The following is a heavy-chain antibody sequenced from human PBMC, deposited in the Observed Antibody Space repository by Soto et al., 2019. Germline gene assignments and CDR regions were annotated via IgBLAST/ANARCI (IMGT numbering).Heavy chain of an antibody. Sequence: GGSLRLSCAASGFTFSHAWMSWVRQAPGKGLEWVGRIKSRADGGTKDYGAPVRGRFTISRDDSENMLYLQMNSLKTDDTAVHYCARDSSGRTNWFDPWGQGTLVTVSS. CDR2: IKSRADGGTK. CDR1: GFTFSHAW. V-gene: IGHV3-15*01. J-gene: IGHJ5*02. D-gene: IGHD6-19*01. CDR3: ARDSSGRTNWFDP.